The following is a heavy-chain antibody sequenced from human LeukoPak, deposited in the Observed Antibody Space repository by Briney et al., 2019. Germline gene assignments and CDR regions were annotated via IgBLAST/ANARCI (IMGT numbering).Heavy chain of an antibody. D-gene: IGHD4-11*01. Sequence: GRSLRLSCTGSGFTFGDYAMSWVRQAPGKGLEWVGFIRSKAYGGTTAYAASVKGRFTISRDDSRSIAYLQMNSLKTEDTALYYCTRDWGATVHPFDFWGQGTLVTVSS. CDR2: IRSKAYGGTT. J-gene: IGHJ4*02. CDR1: GFTFGDYA. V-gene: IGHV3-49*04. CDR3: TRDWGATVHPFDF.